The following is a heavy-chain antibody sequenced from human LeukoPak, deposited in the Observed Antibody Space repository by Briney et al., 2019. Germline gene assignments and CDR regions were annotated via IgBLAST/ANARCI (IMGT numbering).Heavy chain of an antibody. V-gene: IGHV4-39*07. CDR1: GGSISSSSYY. J-gene: IGHJ2*01. Sequence: SETLSLTCTVSGGSISSSSYYWGWIRQPPGTGLEWIGSIYYSGSTNYNPSLKSRVTISVDKSKNQFSLKLSSVTAADTAVYYCARVRSGWHYWYFDLWGRGALVTVSS. CDR3: ARVRSGWHYWYFDL. CDR2: IYYSGST. D-gene: IGHD6-19*01.